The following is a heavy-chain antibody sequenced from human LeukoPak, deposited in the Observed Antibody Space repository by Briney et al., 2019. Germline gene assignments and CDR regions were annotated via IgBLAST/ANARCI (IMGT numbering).Heavy chain of an antibody. V-gene: IGHV4-61*01. CDR2: IYYSENT. CDR1: GASVSSGSYY. CDR3: AREGLATMVRGVINY. D-gene: IGHD3-10*01. J-gene: IGHJ4*02. Sequence: PSETLSLTCTVSGASVSSGSYYWSWLRQPPGKGLEWIGYIYYSENTNYNPSLKSRVTISVDTSKNQFSLKLSSVTAADTAVYYCAREGLATMVRGVINYWGQGTLVTVSS.